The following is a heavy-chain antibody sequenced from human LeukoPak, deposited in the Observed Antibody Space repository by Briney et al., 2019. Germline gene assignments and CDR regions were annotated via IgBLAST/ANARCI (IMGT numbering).Heavy chain of an antibody. V-gene: IGHV4-30-4*01. CDR2: IYYSGST. CDR3: ARDQASREVAAAGNYYYGMDV. J-gene: IGHJ6*02. Sequence: SETLSLTCTVSGGSISGYYWSWIRQPPGKGLEWIGYIYYSGSTYYNPSLKSRVTISVDTSKNQFSLKLSSVTAADTAVYYCARDQASREVAAAGNYYYGMDVWGQGTTVTVSS. D-gene: IGHD6-13*01. CDR1: GGSISGYY.